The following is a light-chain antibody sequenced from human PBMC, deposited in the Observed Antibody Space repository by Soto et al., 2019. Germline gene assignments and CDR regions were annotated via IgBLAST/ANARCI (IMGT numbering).Light chain of an antibody. CDR1: QSISRS. CDR3: QQYNSWPLIT. Sequence: EIVLTQSPSILSVSPGERATLSCRASQSISRSLAWYQQKPGQAPRLLISDASTRATGIPARFSGGGSGTEFTLTISSLQSEDFAVYYCQQYNSWPLITFGPGTRLENK. J-gene: IGKJ5*01. CDR2: DAS. V-gene: IGKV3-15*01.